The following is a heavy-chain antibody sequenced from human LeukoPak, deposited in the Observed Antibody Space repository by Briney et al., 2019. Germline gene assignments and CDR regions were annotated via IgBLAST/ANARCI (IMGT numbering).Heavy chain of an antibody. J-gene: IGHJ4*02. CDR3: AREGGYDLTGYSSGWYGY. V-gene: IGHV1-2*02. CDR2: INPNSGGT. D-gene: IGHD6-19*01. CDR1: GYTFTGYY. Sequence: ASVKVSCKASGYTFTGYYMHWVRQAPGQGLEGMGWINPNSGGTNYAQEFQGRVTMTRDTAISTAYMELSRLRSDDTAVYYCAREGGYDLTGYSSGWYGYWGQGTLVTVSS.